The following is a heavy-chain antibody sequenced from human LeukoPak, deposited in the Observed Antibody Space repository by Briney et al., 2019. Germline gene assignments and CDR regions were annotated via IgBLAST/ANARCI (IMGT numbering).Heavy chain of an antibody. D-gene: IGHD6-19*01. V-gene: IGHV3-30*18. CDR1: GFTFSSYG. CDR2: ISYDGSNK. Sequence: GGALRLSCAASGFTFSSYGMHWVRQAPGKGLEGGAVISYDGSNKYYADSVKGRFTISRDNSKNTLYLQMNSLRAEDTAVYYCAKDHSSGWYFDYWGQGTLVTVSS. J-gene: IGHJ4*02. CDR3: AKDHSSGWYFDY.